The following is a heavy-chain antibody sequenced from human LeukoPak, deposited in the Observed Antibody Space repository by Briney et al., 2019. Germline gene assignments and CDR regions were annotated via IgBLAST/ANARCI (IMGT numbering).Heavy chain of an antibody. CDR1: GYTFTDYY. CDR2: INPNSGGT. D-gene: IGHD1-26*01. V-gene: IGHV1-2*02. J-gene: IGHJ4*02. Sequence: GASVKVSCKASGYTFTDYYVHWVRQAPGQGLEWMGWINPNSGGTNYAQKFQGRVTMTRDTSISTAYMELSRLRSDDTAVYYCAREGPIVGATHLVDYWGQGNLVTVSP. CDR3: AREGPIVGATHLVDY.